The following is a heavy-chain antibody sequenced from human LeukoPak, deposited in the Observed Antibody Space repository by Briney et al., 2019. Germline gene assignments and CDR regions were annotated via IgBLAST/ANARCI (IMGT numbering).Heavy chain of an antibody. CDR1: GFTFSSYG. D-gene: IGHD2/OR15-2a*01. CDR3: VKRSLYYDYGIDV. Sequence: GGSLRLSCAASGFTFSSYGMHWVRQAPGKGLEWVAVISNDGSNKYYADSVKGRFTISRDNSKNTLYLQMNSLRAEDTAVYYCVKRSLYYDYGIDVWGQGTTVTVSS. CDR2: ISNDGSNK. J-gene: IGHJ6*02. V-gene: IGHV3-30*18.